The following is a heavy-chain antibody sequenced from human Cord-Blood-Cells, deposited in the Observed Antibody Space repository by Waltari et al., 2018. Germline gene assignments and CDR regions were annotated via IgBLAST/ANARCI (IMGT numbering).Heavy chain of an antibody. CDR2: INHRGST. V-gene: IGHV4-34*01. Sequence: QVQLQQWGAGLLKPSETLSLTCAVYGGSFSGYYWRWIRQPPGKGLEWIGEINHRGSTNYNPSLKSRVTISVDTAKNQFSLKLSSVTAADTAVYYCARGGIVVVPAAIYTFDYWGQGTLVTVSS. D-gene: IGHD2-2*01. CDR1: GGSFSGYY. CDR3: ARGGIVVVPAAIYTFDY. J-gene: IGHJ4*02.